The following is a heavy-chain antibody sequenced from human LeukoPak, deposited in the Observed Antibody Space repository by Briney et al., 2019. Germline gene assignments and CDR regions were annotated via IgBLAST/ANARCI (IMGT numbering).Heavy chain of an antibody. J-gene: IGHJ4*02. CDR2: INWNGGSI. CDR1: GLTFDDYG. D-gene: IGHD6-13*01. CDR3: ARDIEAAGLFLDY. V-gene: IGHV3-20*04. Sequence: GGSLRLSCAASGLTFDDYGMTWVRQAPGKGLEWVSDINWNGGSIGYADSVKGRFTVSRDNAKNSLYLQMNSLRAEDTAVYYCARDIEAAGLFLDYWGQGTLVTVSS.